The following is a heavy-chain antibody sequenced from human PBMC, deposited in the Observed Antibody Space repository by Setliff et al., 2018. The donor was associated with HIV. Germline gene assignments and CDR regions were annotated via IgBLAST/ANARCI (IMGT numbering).Heavy chain of an antibody. CDR2: FHPYSGHT. J-gene: IGHJ3*02. Sequence: ASVKVSCKASGYTFNNYFLHWVRQAPGQGLEWMGRFHPYSGHTNYAQNFQGRVTMTMDASITTVYMELSRLTSDDTAVYYCGAGGYQNAFDIWGQGTMVTVSS. CDR3: GAGGYQNAFDI. V-gene: IGHV1-2*06. D-gene: IGHD3-22*01. CDR1: GYTFNNYF.